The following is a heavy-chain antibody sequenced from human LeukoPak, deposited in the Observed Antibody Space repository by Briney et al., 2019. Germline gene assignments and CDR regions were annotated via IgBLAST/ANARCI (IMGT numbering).Heavy chain of an antibody. V-gene: IGHV4-59*08. CDR3: ARARGAIGYYYMDV. CDR2: IYYSGST. J-gene: IGHJ6*03. Sequence: SETLSLTCTVSGGSISSYYWSWIRQPPGKGLEWIGYIYYSGSTNYNPSLKSRVTISVDTSKNQFSLKLSSVTAADTAVYYCARARGAIGYYYMDVWGKGTTVTISS. D-gene: IGHD2-15*01. CDR1: GGSISSYY.